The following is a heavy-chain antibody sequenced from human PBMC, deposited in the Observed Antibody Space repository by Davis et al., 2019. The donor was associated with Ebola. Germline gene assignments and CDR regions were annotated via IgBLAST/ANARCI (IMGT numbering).Heavy chain of an antibody. D-gene: IGHD6-19*01. CDR3: ARERSGWSPPFDY. Sequence: ASVMVSCKASEYTFIDYYIHWVRQAPVQGLEWMGRINPNSGGTNYAQKFQGRVTMTRDTSISTAYMELSRLRSDDTAVYYCARERSGWSPPFDYWGQGTLVTVSS. CDR1: EYTFIDYY. CDR2: INPNSGGT. J-gene: IGHJ4*02. V-gene: IGHV1-2*06.